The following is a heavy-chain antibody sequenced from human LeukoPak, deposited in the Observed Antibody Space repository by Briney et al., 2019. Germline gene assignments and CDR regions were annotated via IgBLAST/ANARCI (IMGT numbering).Heavy chain of an antibody. J-gene: IGHJ6*02. Sequence: SETLSLTCTVSGGSISSYYWSWIRQPPGKGLEWIGYIYYSGSTNYNPSLKSRVTISVDTSKNQFSLKLSSVTAADTAVYYCARSGGDYDYYYGMDVWGQGTTVTVSS. CDR2: IYYSGST. D-gene: IGHD4-17*01. V-gene: IGHV4-59*08. CDR3: ARSGGDYDYYYGMDV. CDR1: GGSISSYY.